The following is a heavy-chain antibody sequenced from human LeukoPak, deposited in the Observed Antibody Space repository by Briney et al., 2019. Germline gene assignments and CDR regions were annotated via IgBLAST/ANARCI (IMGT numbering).Heavy chain of an antibody. Sequence: PGGSLRLSCAASGFTFTDYNMNWVRQPPGKGLEWIGEINHSGSTNYNPSLKSRVTISVDTSKNQISLKLSSVTAADTAVYYCARGTAYGSGHNWFDPWGQRTLVTVSS. V-gene: IGHV4-34*01. CDR1: GFTFTDYN. J-gene: IGHJ5*02. D-gene: IGHD6-19*01. CDR2: INHSGST. CDR3: ARGTAYGSGHNWFDP.